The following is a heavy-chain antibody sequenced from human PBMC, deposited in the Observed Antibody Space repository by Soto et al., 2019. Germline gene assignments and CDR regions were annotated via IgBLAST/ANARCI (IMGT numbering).Heavy chain of an antibody. CDR2: IYWDDDK. CDR3: IQSRCGGDCLQSYASHYYYGMDV. V-gene: IGHV2-5*02. Sequence: QITLKESGPTLVKPTQTLTLTCTFSGFSLSTSGVGVGWIRQPPGKALEWLALIYWDDDKRYSPSLRSRLTITKHTSQNQVVLTMTNMDPVDTATSYCIQSRCGGDCLQSYASHYYYGMDVWGQGTTVTVSS. J-gene: IGHJ6*02. D-gene: IGHD2-21*02. CDR1: GFSLSTSGVG.